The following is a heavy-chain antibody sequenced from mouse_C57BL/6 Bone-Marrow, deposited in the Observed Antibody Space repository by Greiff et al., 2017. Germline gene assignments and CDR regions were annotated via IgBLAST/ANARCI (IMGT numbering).Heavy chain of an antibody. D-gene: IGHD1-1*01. J-gene: IGHJ4*01. CDR1: GFNIKDYY. CDR3: TTGYYGGYAMDY. CDR2: IDPEDGDT. V-gene: IGHV14-1*01. Sequence: VQLQQSGAELVRPGASVKLSCTASGFNIKDYYMHWVKQRPEQGLAWIGRIDPEDGDTEYAPKFQGKATMTADTSSNTAYLQLSSLTSEDTAVYYCTTGYYGGYAMDYWGQGTSVTVSS.